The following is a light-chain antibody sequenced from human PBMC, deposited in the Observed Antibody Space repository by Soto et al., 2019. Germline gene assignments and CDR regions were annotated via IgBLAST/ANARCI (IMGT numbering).Light chain of an antibody. V-gene: IGKV3-11*01. J-gene: IGKJ2*01. CDR3: QQRSSWPYT. Sequence: ENVLTQSPATLSLSPGERATLSCRASQSVSSYLACYQQKPGQAPRLLLYDASNRATGIPARFSGSGSGTDFTLTTISLEPEDFALYYCQQRSSWPYTFGQGTKLEIK. CDR2: DAS. CDR1: QSVSSY.